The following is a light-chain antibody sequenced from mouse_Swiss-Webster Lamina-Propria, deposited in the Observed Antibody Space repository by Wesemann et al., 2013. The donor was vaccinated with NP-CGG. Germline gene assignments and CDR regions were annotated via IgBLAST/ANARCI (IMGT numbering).Light chain of an antibody. Sequence: ILLTQSPAIMSASPGEKVTMTCSASSSVSYMHWYQQKPGSSPKPWIYDTSNLASGFPARFSGSGSGTSYSLIISRMEAEDAATYYCQQRSSYPPTFGSGTKLEIK. CDR3: QQRSSYPPT. J-gene: IGKJ4*01. V-gene: IGKV4-69*01. CDR1: SSVSY. CDR2: DTS.